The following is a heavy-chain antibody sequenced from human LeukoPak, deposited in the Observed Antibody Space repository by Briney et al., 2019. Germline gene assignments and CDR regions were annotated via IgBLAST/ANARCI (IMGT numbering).Heavy chain of an antibody. CDR1: GYTXTSYG. J-gene: IGHJ4*02. D-gene: IGHD3-9*01. Sequence: ASVKVSCKASGYTXTSYGISWVRQAPGQGLEWMGWISAYNGNTNYAQKLQGRVTMTTDTSTSTAYMELRSLRSDDTAVYYCARDQGYDILTGYYSWWGQGTLVTVSS. CDR2: ISAYNGNT. V-gene: IGHV1-18*01. CDR3: ARDQGYDILTGYYSW.